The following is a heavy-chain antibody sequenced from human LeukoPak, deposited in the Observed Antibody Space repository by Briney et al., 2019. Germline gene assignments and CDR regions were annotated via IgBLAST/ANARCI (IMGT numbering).Heavy chain of an antibody. J-gene: IGHJ5*02. CDR2: INPNSGGT. V-gene: IGHV1-2*02. D-gene: IGHD3-22*01. CDR1: GYTFTGYY. CDR3: ARGVHVRKYDSNDNCFDP. Sequence: GASVKVSCKASGYTFTGYYMHWVRQAPGQGLEWMGWINPNSGGTNYAQKFQGRVTMTRDTSISTAYMELSSLRSEDTAVYYCARGVHVRKYDSNDNCFDPWGQGTLVTVSS.